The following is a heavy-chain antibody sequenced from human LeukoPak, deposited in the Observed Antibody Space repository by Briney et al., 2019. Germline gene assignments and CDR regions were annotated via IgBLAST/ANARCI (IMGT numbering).Heavy chain of an antibody. Sequence: RGSLRHAFAASGFPFNDYYMRSIHQAPGKGLEWLSYINIGATNTHYADSLKGRFTISRDNAKKSLYLEMNNLRAEDTAVYYCATDGAGFDTWGQGVLVTVSS. J-gene: IGHJ5*02. CDR1: GFPFNDYY. CDR2: INIGATNT. CDR3: ATDGAGFDT. V-gene: IGHV3-11*01.